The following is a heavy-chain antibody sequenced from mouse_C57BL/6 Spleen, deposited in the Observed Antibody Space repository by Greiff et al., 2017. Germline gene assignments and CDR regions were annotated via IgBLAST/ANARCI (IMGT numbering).Heavy chain of an antibody. CDR1: GFNIKDDY. J-gene: IGHJ3*01. Sequence: VQLQQSGAELVRPGASVKLSCTASGFNIKDDYMHWVKQRPEQGLEWIGWIDPENGDTEYAAKFQGKATIPSDTSSNTPYLQLSSLTSEDTAVYYCTTGDGKLFAYRGQGTLVTVSA. D-gene: IGHD2-1*01. CDR2: IDPENGDT. CDR3: TTGDGKLFAY. V-gene: IGHV14-4*01.